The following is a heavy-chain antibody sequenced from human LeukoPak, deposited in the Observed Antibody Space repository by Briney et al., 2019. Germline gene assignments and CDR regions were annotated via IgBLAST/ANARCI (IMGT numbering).Heavy chain of an antibody. CDR1: GFTFTSYW. J-gene: IGHJ1*01. V-gene: IGHV3-7*02. Sequence: PGGSLRLSCAASGFTFTSYWLGWVRQSPGKGLEWVASIKQDGSEKYYVDSVKGRFTISRDNVRNLVYLQMNSLRAEDTAVYYCTRNEAWGQGTRVTVSS. CDR3: TRNEA. CDR2: IKQDGSEK.